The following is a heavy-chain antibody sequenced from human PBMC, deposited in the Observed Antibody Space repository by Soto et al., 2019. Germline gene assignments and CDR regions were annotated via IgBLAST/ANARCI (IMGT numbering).Heavy chain of an antibody. CDR1: GYTFTSYC. J-gene: IGHJ6*02. CDR2: ISAYNGNT. V-gene: IGHV1-18*01. CDR3: ARDTLPEDYYYYGMDV. Sequence: ASVKVSCKASGYTFTSYCISWVRQAPGQGLEWMGWISAYNGNTNYAQKLQGRVTMTTDTSTSTAYMERRSLRSDDTAVYYCARDTLPEDYYYYGMDVWGQGTTVTVSS.